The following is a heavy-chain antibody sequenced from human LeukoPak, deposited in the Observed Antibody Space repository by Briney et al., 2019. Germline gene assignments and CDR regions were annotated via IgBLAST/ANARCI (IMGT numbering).Heavy chain of an antibody. CDR1: GYTFTSYG. J-gene: IGHJ4*02. CDR2: ISAYNGNT. D-gene: IGHD3-22*01. Sequence: ASVKVSCKASGYTFTSYGISWVRQAPGQGLEWMGWISAYNGNTNYAQKLQGRVTMTTDTSPSTAYMELRSLRSDDTAVYYCARVNSSGYYYRGEYWGQGTLVTVSS. CDR3: ARVNSSGYYYRGEY. V-gene: IGHV1-18*01.